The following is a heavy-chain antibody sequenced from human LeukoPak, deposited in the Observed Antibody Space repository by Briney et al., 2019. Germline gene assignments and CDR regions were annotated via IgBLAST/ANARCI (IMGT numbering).Heavy chain of an antibody. D-gene: IGHD1-26*01. J-gene: IGHJ3*02. CDR3: ATYSGPDKWDASDM. CDR2: IRVDGSTE. Sequence: PGGSLRLSCAASGFTFSSYAMTWVRQAPGKGLEWVATIRVDGSTEYPVDSMKGRFTISRDSAKNSLHLQMNSLRAEDTAVYYCATYSGPDKWDASDMWGQGTLVTVSS. V-gene: IGHV3-7*01. CDR1: GFTFSSYA.